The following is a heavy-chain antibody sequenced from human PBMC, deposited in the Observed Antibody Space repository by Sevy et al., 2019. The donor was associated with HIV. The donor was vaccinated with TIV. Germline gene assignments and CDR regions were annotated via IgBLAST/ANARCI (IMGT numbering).Heavy chain of an antibody. V-gene: IGHV4-59*01. J-gene: IGHJ4*02. D-gene: IGHD5-18*01. CDR1: GGSISSYY. CDR3: AREDTAMAYFDY. CDR2: IYYSGST. Sequence: SETLSLTCTGSGGSISSYYWSWIRQPPGKGLEWIGYIYYSGSTNYNPSLKSRVTISVDTSKNQFSLKLSSVTAADTAVYYCAREDTAMAYFDYWGQGTLVTVSS.